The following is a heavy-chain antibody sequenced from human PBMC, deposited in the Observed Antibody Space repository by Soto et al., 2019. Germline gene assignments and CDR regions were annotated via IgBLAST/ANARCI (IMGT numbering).Heavy chain of an antibody. Sequence: EVQLVESGGGLVRPGGSLRLSCVASGFTFNNAWMNWVRQAPGKGLEWVGRIRSKADGGTIDYAAHVKDRFTISRDESKNTLHLQMNSLKTEDTAVYYCTREPDYSNYFEYWGQGTLVTVSS. V-gene: IGHV3-15*07. CDR3: TREPDYSNYFEY. D-gene: IGHD4-4*01. CDR1: GFTFNNAW. CDR2: IRSKADGGTI. J-gene: IGHJ4*02.